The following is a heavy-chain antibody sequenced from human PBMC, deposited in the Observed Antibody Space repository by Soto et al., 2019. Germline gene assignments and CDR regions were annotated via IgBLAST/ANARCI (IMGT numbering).Heavy chain of an antibody. CDR2: ISHSGTV. J-gene: IGHJ4*02. V-gene: IGHV4-4*02. CDR1: SFSISSSNW. Sequence: TSETLSLTCSVSSFSISSSNWWACIRQPPGTGLEWIGKISHSGTVNYNASLRSRVTISVDKPKNQLSLKLMSVTAADTAVYYCARDYDGFDYWGPGILVTSPQ. D-gene: IGHD3-16*01. CDR3: ARDYDGFDY.